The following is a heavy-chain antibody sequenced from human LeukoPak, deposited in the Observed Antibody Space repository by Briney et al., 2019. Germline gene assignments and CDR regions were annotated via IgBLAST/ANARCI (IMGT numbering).Heavy chain of an antibody. CDR1: GGSISSGGYS. CDR3: ARTKATYDYVWGSYRIAPGRAFDI. CDR2: IYHSGST. D-gene: IGHD3-16*02. Sequence: SQTLSLTCAVSGGSISSGGYSWSWIRQPPGKGLEWIGYIYHSGSTNYNPSLKSRVTISVDTSKNQFSLKLSSVTAADTAVYYCARTKATYDYVWGSYRIAPGRAFDIWGQGTMVTVSS. J-gene: IGHJ3*02. V-gene: IGHV4-30-2*01.